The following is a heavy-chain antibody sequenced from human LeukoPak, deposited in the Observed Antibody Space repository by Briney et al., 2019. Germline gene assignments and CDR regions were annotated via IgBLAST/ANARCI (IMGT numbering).Heavy chain of an antibody. V-gene: IGHV3-23*01. J-gene: IGHJ4*02. CDR3: AKTRPLDSSSWSHGDY. CDR1: GFTFSSYA. Sequence: GGSLRLSCAASGFTFSSYAMSWVRQAPGKGLEWVSAISGSGDGTYCGDSVKGRFTISRDNSKNTLYLQMNSLRAEDTAVYYCAKTRPLDSSSWSHGDYWGQGTLVTVSS. CDR2: ISGSGDGT. D-gene: IGHD6-13*01.